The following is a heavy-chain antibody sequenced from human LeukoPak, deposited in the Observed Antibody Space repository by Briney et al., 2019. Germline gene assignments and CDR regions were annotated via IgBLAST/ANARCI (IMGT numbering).Heavy chain of an antibody. CDR2: IRFDGSEK. D-gene: IGHD1-26*01. CDR3: ARVFDDVPEGATYYYYGMDV. CDR1: GFTLSNYG. V-gene: IGHV3-30*02. J-gene: IGHJ6*02. Sequence: GGSLRLSCAASGFTLSNYGMHWVRQAPGKGLEWVAFIRFDGSEKYDADSVQGRFTISRDNSKNTLYLQMNSLRAEDTAVYYCARVFDDVPEGATYYYYGMDVWGQGTTVTVSS.